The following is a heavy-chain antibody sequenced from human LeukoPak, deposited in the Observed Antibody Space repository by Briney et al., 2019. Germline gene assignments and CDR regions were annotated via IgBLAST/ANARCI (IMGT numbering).Heavy chain of an antibody. CDR3: ARARNDFWSGNQAFDI. CDR1: GYTFTSYD. D-gene: IGHD3-3*01. J-gene: IGHJ3*02. V-gene: IGHV1-8*03. CDR2: MNPNSGNT. Sequence: ASVKVSCKASGYTFTSYDINWVRQATGQGLEWMGWMNPNSGNTGYAQKFQGRVTITRNTSISTAYMELSSLRSEDTAVYYCARARNDFWSGNQAFDIWGQGTMVTVSS.